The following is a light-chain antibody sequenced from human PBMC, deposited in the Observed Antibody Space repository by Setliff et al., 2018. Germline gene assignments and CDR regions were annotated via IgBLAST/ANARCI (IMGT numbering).Light chain of an antibody. CDR2: TNN. CDR1: SSNIGSNT. Sequence: QSALTQPPSASGTPGQRVTVSCSGSSSNIGSNTVNWYQQFPGTAPRLLIYTNNRRPSGVPDRFSGSKSGTSASLAISGLQSDDEADYYCAVWDDNLNGPVFGGGTQLTVL. J-gene: IGLJ2*01. V-gene: IGLV1-44*01. CDR3: AVWDDNLNGPV.